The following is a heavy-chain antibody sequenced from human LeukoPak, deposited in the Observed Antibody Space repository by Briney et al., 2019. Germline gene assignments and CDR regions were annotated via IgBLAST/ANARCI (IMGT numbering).Heavy chain of an antibody. J-gene: IGHJ4*02. CDR2: IYSGGST. Sequence: GGSLRLSCAASGFTVSSNYMSWVRQAPGKGLEWVSVIYSGGSTYYADSVKGRFTISRDNSKNTLYLQMNSLRAEDTAVYYCARDSPYCSSTSCYTEWGQGTLVTVSS. V-gene: IGHV3-53*01. CDR3: ARDSPYCSSTSCYTE. CDR1: GFTVSSNY. D-gene: IGHD2-2*02.